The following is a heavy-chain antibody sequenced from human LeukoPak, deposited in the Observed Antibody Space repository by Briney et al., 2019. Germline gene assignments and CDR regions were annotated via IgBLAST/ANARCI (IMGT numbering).Heavy chain of an antibody. J-gene: IGHJ4*02. CDR1: GYTFTGYY. D-gene: IGHD2-21*02. CDR3: ARATYCGGDWSCYFDY. V-gene: IGHV1-2*02. CDR2: INPNSGGT. Sequence: ASVKVSCKASGYTFTGYYMHWVRQAPGQGLEWMGWINPNSGGTNYAQKFQGRVTMTRDTSISTAYMELSRLRSDDTAVYYCARATYCGGDWSCYFDYWGQGTLVTVSS.